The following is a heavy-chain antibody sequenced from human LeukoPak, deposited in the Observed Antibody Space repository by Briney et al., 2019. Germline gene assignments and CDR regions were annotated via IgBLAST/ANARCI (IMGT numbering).Heavy chain of an antibody. V-gene: IGHV4-39*07. J-gene: IGHJ4*02. CDR1: GVSISSGSNY. CDR2: IYSRGNT. Sequence: SETLSLTCSVSGVSISSGSNYWGWIRQPPGKTLEWIGSIYSRGNTYYNPSLKSRVIILIDTANNHFSLNLSSVTAADTAVYYCARDSGERGSGSYLIAYWGQGTLVTVSS. CDR3: ARDSGERGSGSYLIAY. D-gene: IGHD3-10*01.